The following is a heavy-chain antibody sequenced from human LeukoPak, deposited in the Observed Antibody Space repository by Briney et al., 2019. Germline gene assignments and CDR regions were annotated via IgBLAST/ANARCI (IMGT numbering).Heavy chain of an antibody. Sequence: SETLSLTCTASGGSISSSSYYWGWIRQPPGKGLEWIGSIYYSGSTYYNPSLKSRVTISVDTSKNQFSLKLSSVTVADTAVYYCARHVVGYSYDSSGGSLDYWGQGTLVTVSS. V-gene: IGHV4-39*01. J-gene: IGHJ4*02. CDR2: IYYSGST. CDR1: GGSISSSSYY. D-gene: IGHD3-22*01. CDR3: ARHVVGYSYDSSGGSLDY.